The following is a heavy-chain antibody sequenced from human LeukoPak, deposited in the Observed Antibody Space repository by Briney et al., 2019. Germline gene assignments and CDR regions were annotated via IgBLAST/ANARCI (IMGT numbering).Heavy chain of an antibody. J-gene: IGHJ4*02. V-gene: IGHV3-30-3*01. CDR1: GFTFSSYA. D-gene: IGHD3-10*01. CDR3: AREWFGFDY. Sequence: GRSLRLSCAASGFTFSSYAMHWVRQAPGKGLEWVAVISYDGSNKYYADFVKGRFTISRDNSKNTLYLQMNSLRAEDTAVYYCAREWFGFDYWGQGTLVTVSS. CDR2: ISYDGSNK.